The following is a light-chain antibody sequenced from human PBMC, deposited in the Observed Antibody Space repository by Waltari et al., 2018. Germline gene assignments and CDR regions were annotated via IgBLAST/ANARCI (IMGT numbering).Light chain of an antibody. CDR2: DAS. CDR3: QQRNGWPPMYT. Sequence: EIVLPQSPATLSLSPGERLTFPCRASQSISNLLAWSQQRPGQAPRLLMYDASKRAIGIPARFSGSGSGTDFTLTISSLEPEDSGIYYCQQRNGWPPMYTFGQGTKLEIK. CDR1: QSISNL. V-gene: IGKV3-11*01. J-gene: IGKJ2*01.